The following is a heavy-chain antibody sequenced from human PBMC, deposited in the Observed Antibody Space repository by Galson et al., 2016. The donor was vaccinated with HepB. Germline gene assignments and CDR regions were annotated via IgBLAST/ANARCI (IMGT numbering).Heavy chain of an antibody. J-gene: IGHJ6*02. CDR3: AKDNMRSYYSDYVMDV. CDR2: ISGSGGTT. CDR1: GFTFSIYA. Sequence: SLRLSCAASGFTFSIYAMRWVRQAPGKGLEWISVISGSGGTTYYADSVKGRFTISRDNSKKTLYLQMNSLRAEDTAVYFCAKDNMRSYYSDYVMDVWGQGTTVTVSS. V-gene: IGHV3-23*01.